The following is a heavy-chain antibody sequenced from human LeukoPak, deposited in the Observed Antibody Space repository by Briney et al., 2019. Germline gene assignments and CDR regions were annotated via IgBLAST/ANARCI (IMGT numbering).Heavy chain of an antibody. J-gene: IGHJ6*02. V-gene: IGHV4-34*01. Sequence: PSETLSLTCAVYGGSFSGYYWSWIRQPPGKGLEWIGEINHSGSTNYNPSLKSRVTISVDTSKTQFSLNLSSVTAADTAVYYCARGHYYYYGMDVWGQGTTVTVSS. CDR2: INHSGST. CDR1: GGSFSGYY. CDR3: ARGHYYYYGMDV.